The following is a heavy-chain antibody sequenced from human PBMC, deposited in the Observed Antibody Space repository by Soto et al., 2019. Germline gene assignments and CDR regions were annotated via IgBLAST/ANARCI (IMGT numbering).Heavy chain of an antibody. Sequence: SATLSLTGARPVGSNSISYWCWNRQTPGKGLEWIGYIYYSGSTNYNPSLKSRVTISVDTSKNQFSLKLSSVTAADTAVYYCARRAATSAAGTLVDYYGMDVWGQGTTVTVSS. CDR2: IYYSGST. J-gene: IGHJ6*02. V-gene: IGHV4-59*01. CDR1: VGSNSISY. D-gene: IGHD6-13*01. CDR3: ARRAATSAAGTLVDYYGMDV.